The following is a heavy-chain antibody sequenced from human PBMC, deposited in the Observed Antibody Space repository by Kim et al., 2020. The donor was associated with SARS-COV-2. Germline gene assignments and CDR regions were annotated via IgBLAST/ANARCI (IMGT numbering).Heavy chain of an antibody. D-gene: IGHD3-3*01. J-gene: IGHJ6*02. CDR1: GFTFSSYA. CDR2: ISYDGSNK. V-gene: IGHV3-30*04. CDR3: ARGRNPHFITIVGVVTDPSYYYYYYGMDV. Sequence: GGSLRLSCAASGFTFSSYAMHWVRQAPGKGLEWVAVISYDGSNKYYVDSVKGRFTISRDNSKNTLYLQMNSLRAEDTAVYYCARGRNPHFITIVGVVTDPSYYYYYYGMDVWGQGTTVTVSS.